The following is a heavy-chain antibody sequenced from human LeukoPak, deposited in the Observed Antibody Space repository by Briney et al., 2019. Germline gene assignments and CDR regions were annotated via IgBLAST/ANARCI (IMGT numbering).Heavy chain of an antibody. CDR1: GYTLTELS. J-gene: IGHJ4*02. Sequence: ASVKVSCKVSGYTLTELSMHWVRQAPGKGLEGMGGFDPEDGETIYAQKFQGRVTMTEDTSTDTAYMELSSLRSEDTAVYYCATASLIQQRRVFEQQLVLWGQGTLVTVSS. D-gene: IGHD6-13*01. CDR3: ATASLIQQRRVFEQQLVL. V-gene: IGHV1-24*01. CDR2: FDPEDGET.